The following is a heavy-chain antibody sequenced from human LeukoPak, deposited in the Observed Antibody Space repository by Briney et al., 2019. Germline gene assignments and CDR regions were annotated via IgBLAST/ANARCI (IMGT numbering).Heavy chain of an antibody. D-gene: IGHD5-12*01. J-gene: IGHJ4*01. V-gene: IGHV3-48*01. CDR3: ARDHRYAFDN. CDR2: IGISSGNT. Sequence: GRSLRLSCAASGFTFIDYSMNCVRQAPGKGLEWISYIGISSGNTKYADSVKGRFTISRDKARNSLYLQMNSLRVEDTAVYYCARDHRYAFDNWGHGTLVTVSS. CDR1: GFTFIDYS.